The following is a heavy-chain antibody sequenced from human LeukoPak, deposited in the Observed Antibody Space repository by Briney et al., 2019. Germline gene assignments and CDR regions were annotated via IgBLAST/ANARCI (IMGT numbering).Heavy chain of an antibody. Sequence: SGGSLRLSCTASGFTFSNFVMSWVRQAPGKGLEWVSSISDNGGTIYHTDSVKGRFATSRDNSKKTLYLQMNSLRAEDTAIYYCAKDRARRGGKGFDSWGQGTLVTVSS. CDR2: ISDNGGTI. CDR1: GFTFSNFV. D-gene: IGHD3-10*01. J-gene: IGHJ4*02. V-gene: IGHV3-23*01. CDR3: AKDRARRGGKGFDS.